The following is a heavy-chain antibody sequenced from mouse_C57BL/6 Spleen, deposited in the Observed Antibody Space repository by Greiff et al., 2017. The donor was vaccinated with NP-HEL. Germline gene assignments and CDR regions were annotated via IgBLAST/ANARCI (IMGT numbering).Heavy chain of an antibody. V-gene: IGHV1-52*01. D-gene: IGHD2-5*01. Sequence: QVQLQQPGAELVRPGSSVKLSCKASGYTFTSYWMHWVKQRPIQGLEWIGNIDPSDSETHYNQKFKDKATLTVDKSSSTAYMQLSSLTSEDSAVYYCARNYSNYLYFDVWGTGTTVTVSS. CDR3: ARNYSNYLYFDV. J-gene: IGHJ1*03. CDR2: IDPSDSET. CDR1: GYTFTSYW.